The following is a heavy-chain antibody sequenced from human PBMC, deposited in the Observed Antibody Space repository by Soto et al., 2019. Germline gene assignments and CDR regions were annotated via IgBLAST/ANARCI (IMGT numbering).Heavy chain of an antibody. CDR2: IIPILGIA. CDR1: GGTFSSYT. CDR3: ARAYIVVVPAAQPEYYYYYGMDV. D-gene: IGHD2-2*01. Sequence: SVKVSCKASGGTFSSYTISWVRQAPGQGLEWMGRIIPILGIANYAQKFQGRVTITADKSTSTAYMELSSLRSEDTAVYYCARAYIVVVPAAQPEYYYYYGMDVWGQGTTVTVS. J-gene: IGHJ6*02. V-gene: IGHV1-69*02.